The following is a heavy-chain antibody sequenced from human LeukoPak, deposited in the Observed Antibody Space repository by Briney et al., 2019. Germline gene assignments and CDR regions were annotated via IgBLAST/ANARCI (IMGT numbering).Heavy chain of an antibody. D-gene: IGHD2-15*01. V-gene: IGHV3-30*02. CDR3: ARDGALRAKYYFDY. Sequence: GGSLRLSCAASGFTFSSCAMHWVRQAPGKGLEWVAFIWYDGSNKYYADSVKGRFTISRDNSKSTLYLQMNSLKAEDTAVYYCARDGALRAKYYFDYWGQGTLVTVSS. J-gene: IGHJ4*02. CDR1: GFTFSSCA. CDR2: IWYDGSNK.